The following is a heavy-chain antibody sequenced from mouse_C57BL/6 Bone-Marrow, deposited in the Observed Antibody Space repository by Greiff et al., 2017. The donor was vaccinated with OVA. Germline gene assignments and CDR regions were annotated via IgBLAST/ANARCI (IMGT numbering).Heavy chain of an antibody. D-gene: IGHD1-1*01. CDR1: GFSLTSYG. Sequence: VKLQESGPGLVQPSQSLSITCTVSGFSLTSYGVHWVRQSPGKGLEWLGVIWRGGSTDYNAAFMSRLSITKDNSKSQVFFKMNSLQADETAIYYCAKKNSHYGHVDYWGQGTTLTVSS. V-gene: IGHV2-5*01. J-gene: IGHJ2*01. CDR2: IWRGGST. CDR3: AKKNSHYGHVDY.